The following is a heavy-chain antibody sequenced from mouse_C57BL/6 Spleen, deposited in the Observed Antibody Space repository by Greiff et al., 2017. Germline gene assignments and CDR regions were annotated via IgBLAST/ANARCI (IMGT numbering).Heavy chain of an antibody. Sequence: VQLQQPGAELVMPGASVKLSCKASGYTFTSYWMHWVKQRPGQGLEWIGEIDPSDSYTNYNQKFKGKSTLTVDKSSSTAYMQLSSLTSEDSAVCYCASGAAQAPFAYWGQGTLVTVSA. V-gene: IGHV1-69*01. J-gene: IGHJ3*01. CDR2: IDPSDSYT. CDR1: GYTFTSYW. CDR3: ASGAAQAPFAY. D-gene: IGHD3-2*02.